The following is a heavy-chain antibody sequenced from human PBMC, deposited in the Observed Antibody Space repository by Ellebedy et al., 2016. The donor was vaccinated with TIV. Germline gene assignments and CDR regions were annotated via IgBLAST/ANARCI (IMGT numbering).Heavy chain of an antibody. D-gene: IGHD1-1*01. CDR3: TKDGSGTMNF. J-gene: IGHJ4*02. CDR2: MNGDGNER. Sequence: GESLKISCAVSGFTFSTSWMSWVRQAPGQVLEWVANMNGDGNERYYVDSVEGRFTISRDNTRNSLYLQMNSLGADDTAVYYCTKDGSGTMNFWGQGTLVTVSS. V-gene: IGHV3-7*01. CDR1: GFTFSTSW.